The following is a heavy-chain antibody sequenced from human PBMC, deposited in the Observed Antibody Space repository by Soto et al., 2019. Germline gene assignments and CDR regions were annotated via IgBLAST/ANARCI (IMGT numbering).Heavy chain of an antibody. CDR2: IWYDGSKQ. Sequence: GGSLRLSCAASGFTFSSFGIHWVRQAPGKGLDWVAVIWYDGSKQYYADSVKGRFTISRDNSRNTLYLQMSSLRAEDTAVYYCARGGIVATPRYFDYWGQGTLVTV. CDR3: ARGGIVATPRYFDY. CDR1: GFTFSSFG. J-gene: IGHJ4*02. D-gene: IGHD5-12*01. V-gene: IGHV3-33*01.